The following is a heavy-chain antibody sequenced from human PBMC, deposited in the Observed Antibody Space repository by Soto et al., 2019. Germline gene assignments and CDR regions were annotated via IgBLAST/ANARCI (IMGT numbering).Heavy chain of an antibody. V-gene: IGHV3-30-3*01. CDR3: ARDEAYYYDSSGYSSAFDI. Sequence: QPGGSLRLSCAASGFTFSSYAMHWVRQAPGKGLEWVAVISYDGSNKYYADSVKGRFTISRDNSKNTLYLQMNSLRAEDTAVYYCARDEAYYYDSSGYSSAFDIWGQGTMVTVSS. J-gene: IGHJ3*02. CDR1: GFTFSSYA. D-gene: IGHD3-22*01. CDR2: ISYDGSNK.